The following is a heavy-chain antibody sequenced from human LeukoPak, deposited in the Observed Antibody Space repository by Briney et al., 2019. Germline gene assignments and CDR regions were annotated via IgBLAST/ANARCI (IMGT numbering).Heavy chain of an antibody. D-gene: IGHD3-22*01. CDR1: GFTFSTYW. CDR2: LKQDGSEK. Sequence: GGSLRLSCAASGFTFSTYWMTWVRQAPGKVLEWVANLKQDGSEKYYVDSLRGRFSISRDNVKNSLFLQMSSLSAEDTAVYYCARCPYASTAYDSVPSHLDYWGQGTLVTVSS. V-gene: IGHV3-7*01. CDR3: ARCPYASTAYDSVPSHLDY. J-gene: IGHJ4*02.